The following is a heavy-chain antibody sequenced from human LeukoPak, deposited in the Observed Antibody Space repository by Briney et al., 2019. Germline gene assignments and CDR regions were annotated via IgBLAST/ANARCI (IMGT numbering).Heavy chain of an antibody. CDR3: ANPSSSWHDAFDM. V-gene: IGHV1-18*01. Sequence: ASVKVSCKASGYAFSRFSFTWLRQAPGHGLEWLGWISPHTGNTSYSEKFQGRVTMTRDPSTNTAYMELRSLKPDDTAVYYCANPSSSWHDAFDMWGQGTMVIVSS. CDR1: GYAFSRFS. CDR2: ISPHTGNT. D-gene: IGHD6-19*01. J-gene: IGHJ3*02.